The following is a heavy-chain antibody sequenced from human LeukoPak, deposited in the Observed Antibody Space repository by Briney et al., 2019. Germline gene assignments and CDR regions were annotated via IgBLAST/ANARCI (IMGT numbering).Heavy chain of an antibody. Sequence: GGSLRLSCAASGFTFTSHSMAWVRQAPGKGLEWVSAISGSGGSTYYADSVKGRFTISRDNSKNTLYLQMNSLRAEDTAVYYCAKNPSERGYYFDYWGQGTLVTVSS. V-gene: IGHV3-23*01. CDR3: AKNPSERGYYFDY. J-gene: IGHJ4*02. D-gene: IGHD1-1*01. CDR2: ISGSGGST. CDR1: GFTFTSHS.